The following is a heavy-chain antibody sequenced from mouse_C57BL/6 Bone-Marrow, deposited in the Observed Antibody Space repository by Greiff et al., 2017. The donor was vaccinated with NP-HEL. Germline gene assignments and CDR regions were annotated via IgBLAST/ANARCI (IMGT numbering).Heavy chain of an antibody. D-gene: IGHD2-3*01. J-gene: IGHJ2*01. V-gene: IGHV14-4*01. CDR2: IDPENGDT. CDR3: TTFYDPFDY. CDR1: GFNIKDDY. Sequence: EVKLMESGAELVRPGASVKLSCTASGFNIKDDYMHWVKQRPEQGLEWIGWIDPENGDTEYASKFQGKATITADTSSNTAYLQLSSLTSEDTAVYYCTTFYDPFDYWGQGTTLTVSS.